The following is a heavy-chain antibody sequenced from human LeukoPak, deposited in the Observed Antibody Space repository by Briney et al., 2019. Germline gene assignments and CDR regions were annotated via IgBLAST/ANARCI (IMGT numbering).Heavy chain of an antibody. Sequence: GGSLRLSCAASEFIVSNYYMSWVRQAPGKGLEWVSVILTAGTTYYADSVKGRFTISRDDSKDMVYLQMNSLRAEDTAVYYCAKEFLRWGFDPWGQGTLVTVSS. D-gene: IGHD2-21*01. V-gene: IGHV3-53*01. J-gene: IGHJ5*02. CDR3: AKEFLRWGFDP. CDR1: EFIVSNYY. CDR2: ILTAGTT.